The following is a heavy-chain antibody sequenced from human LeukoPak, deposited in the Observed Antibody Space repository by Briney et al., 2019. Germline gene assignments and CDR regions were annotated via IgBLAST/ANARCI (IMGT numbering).Heavy chain of an antibody. J-gene: IGHJ6*03. CDR3: ARVRGSDRVGSGYYYYMDV. CDR2: INPNSGGT. V-gene: IGHV1-2*06. Sequence: ASVKVSCKASGYTFTGYCMHWVRQAPGQGLEWMGRINPNSGGTNYAQKFQGRVTMTRDTSISTAYMELSRLRSDDTAVYYCARVRGSDRVGSGYYYYMDVWGKGTTVTVSS. CDR1: GYTFTGYC. D-gene: IGHD2-15*01.